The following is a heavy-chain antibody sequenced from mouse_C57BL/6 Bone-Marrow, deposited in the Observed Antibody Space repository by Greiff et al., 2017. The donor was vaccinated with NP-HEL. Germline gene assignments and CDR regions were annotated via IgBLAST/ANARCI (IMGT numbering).Heavy chain of an antibody. Sequence: QVQLKQPGAELVKPGASVKLSCKASGYTFTSYWLRWVKQRPGQGLEWIGMFHPNSGSTNYNAKFKSKATLTGDKSSSTAYMQLSSLTSEDSAVYYCAREGGFTTVVATRYFDVWGTGTTVTVSS. CDR3: AREGGFTTVVATRYFDV. V-gene: IGHV1-64*01. J-gene: IGHJ1*03. CDR1: GYTFTSYW. D-gene: IGHD1-1*01. CDR2: FHPNSGST.